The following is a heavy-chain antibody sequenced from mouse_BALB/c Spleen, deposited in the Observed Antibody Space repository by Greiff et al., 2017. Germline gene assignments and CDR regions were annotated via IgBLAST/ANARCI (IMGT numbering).Heavy chain of an antibody. V-gene: IGHV5-17*02. CDR2: ISSGSSTI. D-gene: IGHD1-1*01. Sequence: EVKLMESGGGLVQPGGSRKLSCAASGFTFSSFGMHWVRQAPEKGLEWVAYISSGSSTIYYADTVKGRFTISRDNPKNTLFLQMTSLRSEDTAMYYCARSGSSYLSYWYFDVWGAGTTVTVSS. CDR1: GFTFSSFG. CDR3: ARSGSSYLSYWYFDV. J-gene: IGHJ1*01.